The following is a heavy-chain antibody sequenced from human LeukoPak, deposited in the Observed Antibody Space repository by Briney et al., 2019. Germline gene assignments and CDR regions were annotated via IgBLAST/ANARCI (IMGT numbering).Heavy chain of an antibody. J-gene: IGHJ4*02. V-gene: IGHV4-39*01. CDR1: GGSISSSSYY. CDR2: IYYSGGT. D-gene: IGHD5-18*01. Sequence: PSETLSLTCTVSGGSISSSSYYWGWIRQPPGKGLEWIGSIYYSGGTYYNPSLKSPVTISVDTSKNQFSLKLSSVTAADTAVYYCAIYVDTAMVFDYWGQGTLVTVSS. CDR3: AIYVDTAMVFDY.